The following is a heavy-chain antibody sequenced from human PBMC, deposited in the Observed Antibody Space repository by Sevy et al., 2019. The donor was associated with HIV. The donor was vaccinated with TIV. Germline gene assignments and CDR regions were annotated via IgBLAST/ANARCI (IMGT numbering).Heavy chain of an antibody. CDR2: QSYDGSKK. CDR3: ARDLPSAVTNPFYYYGMDV. Sequence: GGSLRLSCAASGFTFSIYAIHWVRRAPGKGLEWVADQSYDGSKKYYVDSVKGRFTISRDNSKNTLYLQMNSLRPEDTAVYYCARDLPSAVTNPFYYYGMDVWGQGTTVTVSS. D-gene: IGHD4-17*01. J-gene: IGHJ6*02. V-gene: IGHV3-30*04. CDR1: GFTFSIYA.